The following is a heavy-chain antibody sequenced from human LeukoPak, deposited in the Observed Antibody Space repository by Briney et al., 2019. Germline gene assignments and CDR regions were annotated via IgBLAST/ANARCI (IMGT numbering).Heavy chain of an antibody. CDR1: GGTFSGYY. J-gene: IGHJ4*02. CDR2: SNDSGGT. Sequence: SETLSLTCAVYGGTFSGYYWTWIRQPPGKRLEWVGESNDSGGTNYNPSLRSRVTISADKSKNQVSLKLTSVTAADTAVYYCARAPGYCSSTSCYDFDYWGQGTLVTVSS. D-gene: IGHD2-2*01. CDR3: ARAPGYCSSTSCYDFDY. V-gene: IGHV4-34*01.